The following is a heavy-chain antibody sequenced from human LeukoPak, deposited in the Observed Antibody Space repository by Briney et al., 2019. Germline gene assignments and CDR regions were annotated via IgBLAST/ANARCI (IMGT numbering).Heavy chain of an antibody. CDR3: ASVYGSGSYSHYYYGMDV. CDR1: GFTFSSYE. Sequence: AGGSLRLSCAASGFTFSSYEMNWVRQAPGKGLEWVSYISSSGSTIYYADSVKGRFTISRDNAKNSLYLQMNSLRAEDTAVYYCASVYGSGSYSHYYYGMDVWGQGTTVTVSS. J-gene: IGHJ6*02. CDR2: ISSSGSTI. D-gene: IGHD3-10*01. V-gene: IGHV3-48*03.